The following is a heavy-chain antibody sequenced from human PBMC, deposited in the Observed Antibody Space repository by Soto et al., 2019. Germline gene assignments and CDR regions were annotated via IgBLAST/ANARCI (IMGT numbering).Heavy chain of an antibody. CDR1: GFSFSYYG. V-gene: IGHV3-30*18. CDR3: AKGGSFDI. J-gene: IGHJ4*02. Sequence: QVQLVESGGSVVQPGGSRRLSCAASGFSFSYYGLHWVRQAPGKGLEWLALITHDGYNRYYADSVKGRFTISRDNSKNTIFLKMNSLKSEDTAVYYCAKGGSFDIWGQETPVTVPS. D-gene: IGHD6-6*01. CDR2: ITHDGYNR.